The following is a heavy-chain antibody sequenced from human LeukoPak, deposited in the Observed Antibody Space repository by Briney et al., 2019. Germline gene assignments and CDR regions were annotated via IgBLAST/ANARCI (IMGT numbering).Heavy chain of an antibody. CDR1: GYTFTSYY. J-gene: IGHJ1*01. CDR2: INPSGGST. CDR3: ARATTSIAAERRHFPKYFQH. V-gene: IGHV1-46*01. Sequence: GASVKVSCKASGYTFTSYYMHWVRQAPGQGLEWMGIINPSGGSTSYAQKFQGRVTMTRDTSTSTVYMELSSLRSEDTAVYYCARATTSIAAERRHFPKYFQHWGQGTLVTVSS. D-gene: IGHD6-13*01.